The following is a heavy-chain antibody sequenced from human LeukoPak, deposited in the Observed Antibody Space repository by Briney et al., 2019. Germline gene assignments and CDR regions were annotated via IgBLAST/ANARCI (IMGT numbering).Heavy chain of an antibody. CDR3: ARDPVRTTRLAQNYYYYYGMDV. Sequence: GGSLRLSCAASGFTFSSYWMSWVRQAPGKGLEWVANIKQDGSEKYYVDSVKGRFTISRENAKNSLYLQMNSLRAEDTAVYYCARDPVRTTRLAQNYYYYYGMDVWGQGTTVTVSS. CDR1: GFTFSSYW. D-gene: IGHD2-2*01. CDR2: IKQDGSEK. J-gene: IGHJ6*02. V-gene: IGHV3-7*01.